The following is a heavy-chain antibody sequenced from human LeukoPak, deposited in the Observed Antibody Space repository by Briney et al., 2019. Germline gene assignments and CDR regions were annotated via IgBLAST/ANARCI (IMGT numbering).Heavy chain of an antibody. V-gene: IGHV3-23*01. CDR3: AKLYYVKYFDY. D-gene: IGHD2-8*01. CDR2: ISGSGGST. J-gene: IGHJ4*02. CDR1: GFPFSGYG. Sequence: GGSLRLSCAASGFPFSGYGMSWVRQAPGKGLEWVSTISGSGGSTYYADSVKGRFTISRDNSKNTLYLQMNSLRAEDTAVYYCAKLYYVKYFDYWGQGTLVTVSS.